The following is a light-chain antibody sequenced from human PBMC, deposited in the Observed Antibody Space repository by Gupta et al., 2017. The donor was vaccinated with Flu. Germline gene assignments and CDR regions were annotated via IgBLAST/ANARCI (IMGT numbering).Light chain of an antibody. V-gene: IGKV1-33*01. CDR2: DAS. J-gene: IGKJ3*01. CDR3: QQYNTPPFT. CDR1: QDINNY. Sequence: DIQMTQSPSSLSASVGDRVSITCQASQDINNYLAWYQQRPGKVPNLLILDASNLQTGVPSRFSGSGSGTDFSFTISSLQPEDIATYYCQQYNTPPFTFGPGTKVEIK.